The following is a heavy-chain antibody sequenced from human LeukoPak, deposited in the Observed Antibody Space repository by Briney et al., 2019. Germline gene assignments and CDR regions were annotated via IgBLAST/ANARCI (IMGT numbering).Heavy chain of an antibody. J-gene: IGHJ4*02. CDR2: ISSTSSYI. CDR1: GFTFSTYV. D-gene: IGHD2-21*02. V-gene: IGHV3-21*01. CDR3: ARGLCGGDCYSD. Sequence: KSGGSLRLSCAASGFTFSTYVMNWVRQAPGKGLEWVSAISSTSSYIYYADSVKGRFTISRDNAKNSLYLQMNSLRAEDTAAYYCARGLCGGDCYSDWGQGTLVTVSS.